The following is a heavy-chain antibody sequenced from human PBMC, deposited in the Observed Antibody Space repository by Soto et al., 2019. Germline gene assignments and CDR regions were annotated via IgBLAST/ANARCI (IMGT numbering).Heavy chain of an antibody. J-gene: IGHJ1*01. V-gene: IGHV5-51*03. CDR2: RYPGDSYT. Sequence: EVQLVQSGAEVRKPGESLKISCKGSGYSFTSYWIGWLRQVPGKGLEWMGIRYPGDSYTRYSPSFQGQVTISVDKSINTAYLQWGSLKASDTAMYYCATTTVTFPRSEYPRDWGHGTPVTVSS. D-gene: IGHD5-18*01. CDR1: GYSFTSYW. CDR3: ATTTVTFPRSEYPRD.